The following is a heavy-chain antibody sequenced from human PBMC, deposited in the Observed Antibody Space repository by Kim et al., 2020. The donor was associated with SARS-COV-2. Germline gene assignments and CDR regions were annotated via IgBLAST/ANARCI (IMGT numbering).Heavy chain of an antibody. V-gene: IGHV1-3*01. D-gene: IGHD2-15*01. J-gene: IGHJ6*02. CDR3: ARESYCSGGSCYSYYYYYGMDV. CDR1: GYTFTSYA. Sequence: ASVKVSCKASGYTFTSYAMHWVRQAPGQRLEWMGWINADNGNTKYSQKFQGRVTITRDTSASTAYMELSSLRSEDTAVYYCARESYCSGGSCYSYYYYYGMDVWGQGTTVTVSS. CDR2: INADNGNT.